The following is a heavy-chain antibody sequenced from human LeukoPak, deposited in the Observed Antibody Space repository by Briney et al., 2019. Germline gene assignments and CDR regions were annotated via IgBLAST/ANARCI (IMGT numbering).Heavy chain of an antibody. CDR3: ARHRYCSSTSCYGYYYYGMDV. CDR1: GYSFTSYW. CDR2: IDPSDSYT. J-gene: IGHJ6*02. D-gene: IGHD2-2*01. V-gene: IGHV5-10-1*01. Sequence: GESLQISCKGSGYSFTSYWISWVRQMPGKGLEWIGRIDPSDSYTNYSPSFQGHVTISADKSISTAYLQWSSLEASDTAMYYCARHRYCSSTSCYGYYYYGMDVWGQGTTVTVSS.